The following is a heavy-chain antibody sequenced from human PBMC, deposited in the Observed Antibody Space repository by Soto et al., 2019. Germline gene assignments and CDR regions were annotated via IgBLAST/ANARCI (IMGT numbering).Heavy chain of an antibody. J-gene: IGHJ5*02. Sequence: EVQLVESGGGLVQPGGSLRLSCAASEFTFSNYWMHWVRQAPGKGLVWVSRINDDGSTTNYGDSVKGRFAISRDNAKSLVFLHLTDLRDEETPGYYCARGGLRAYWFDPWGQGTLVTVSA. CDR3: ARGGLRAYWFDP. V-gene: IGHV3-74*01. CDR2: INDDGSTT. CDR1: EFTFSNYW. D-gene: IGHD3-10*01.